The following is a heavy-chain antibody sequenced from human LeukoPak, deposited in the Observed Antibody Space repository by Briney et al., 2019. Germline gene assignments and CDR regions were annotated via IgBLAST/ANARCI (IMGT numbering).Heavy chain of an antibody. V-gene: IGHV4-4*02. CDR1: GGSISSSNW. J-gene: IGHJ3*02. Sequence: SETLSLTCAVSGGSISSSNWWSWVRQPPGKGLEWIGEIYHSGSTNYNPSLKSRVTISVDTSKNQFSLKLSSVTAADTAVYYCARGAKDSYGFTFDIWGQGTMVTVSS. D-gene: IGHD5-18*01. CDR3: ARGAKDSYGFTFDI. CDR2: IYHSGST.